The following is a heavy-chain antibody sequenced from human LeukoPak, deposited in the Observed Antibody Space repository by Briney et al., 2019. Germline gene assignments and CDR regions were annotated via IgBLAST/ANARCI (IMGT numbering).Heavy chain of an antibody. CDR2: ISSSGSTI. V-gene: IGHV3-48*03. CDR3: ARDRDYYDSSGLFVYYFDY. J-gene: IGHJ4*02. CDR1: GFTFSRYE. Sequence: GGSLRLSCAASGFTFSRYEMNWVRQAPGKGLEWVSYISSSGSTIYYADSVKGRFTISRDNAKNSLYLQMNSLRAEDTAVYYCARDRDYYDSSGLFVYYFDYWGQGTLVTVSS. D-gene: IGHD3-22*01.